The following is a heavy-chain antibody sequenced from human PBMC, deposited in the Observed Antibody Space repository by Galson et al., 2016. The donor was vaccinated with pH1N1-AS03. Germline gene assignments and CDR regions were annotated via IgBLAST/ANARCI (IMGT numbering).Heavy chain of an antibody. D-gene: IGHD3-16*01. CDR3: ARSFLGETDD. V-gene: IGHV1-8*01. Sequence: SVKVSCKASGYTFTTYDINWVRQAAGQGLEWMGWMTPNNGNTGYAQRFQGRVTMTRNTSISTAYMELSGLQSEDTAVYYCARSFLGETDDWGQGTLVTAS. CDR1: GYTFTTYD. CDR2: MTPNNGNT. J-gene: IGHJ4*02.